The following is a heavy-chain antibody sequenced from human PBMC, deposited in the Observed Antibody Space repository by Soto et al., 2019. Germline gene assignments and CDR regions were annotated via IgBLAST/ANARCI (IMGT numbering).Heavy chain of an antibody. CDR3: TRGSRPADIRATFDF. CDR2: ILPLFNAP. V-gene: IGHV1-69*01. Sequence: QVLLVQSGAEVKKPGSSVRVSCKASGDTFKNFAFSWVRQAPGHGLEWVGGILPLFNAPTYAQKFQGRVTITADEYASTAYMDLSRLTSDYTAVYFCTRGSRPADIRATFDFWGQGTLVTVSS. J-gene: IGHJ4*02. CDR1: GDTFKNFA. D-gene: IGHD2-2*02.